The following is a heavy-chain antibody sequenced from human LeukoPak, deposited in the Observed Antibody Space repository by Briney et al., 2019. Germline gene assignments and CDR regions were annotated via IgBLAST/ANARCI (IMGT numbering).Heavy chain of an antibody. Sequence: PGRSLRLSCAASGFTFSSYGMHWVRQAPGKGLEWVAVISYDGSNKYYADSVKGRFTISRDNSKNTLYLQMNSLRAEDTAVYYCAKSRPSPTYDPVYYFDYWGQGTLVTVPS. CDR2: ISYDGSNK. CDR3: AKSRPSPTYDPVYYFDY. V-gene: IGHV3-30*18. CDR1: GFTFSSYG. J-gene: IGHJ4*02. D-gene: IGHD5-12*01.